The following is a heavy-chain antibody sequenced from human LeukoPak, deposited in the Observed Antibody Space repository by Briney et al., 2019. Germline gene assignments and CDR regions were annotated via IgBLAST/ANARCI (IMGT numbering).Heavy chain of an antibody. CDR2: ISGSGGNT. Sequence: GGSLRLSCAASGFTFSSYTMSWVRQAPGKGLEWVSAISGSGGNTYYADSVKGRFTISRDNSKNTLYLQMNSLRAEDTAVYYCAKDGSRIQLWLDNYYYYMDVWGKGTTVTVSS. V-gene: IGHV3-23*01. CDR1: GFTFSSYT. J-gene: IGHJ6*03. D-gene: IGHD5-18*01. CDR3: AKDGSRIQLWLDNYYYYMDV.